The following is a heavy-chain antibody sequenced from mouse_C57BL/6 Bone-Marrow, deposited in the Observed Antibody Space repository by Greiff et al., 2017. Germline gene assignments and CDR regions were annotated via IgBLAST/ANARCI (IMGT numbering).Heavy chain of an antibody. CDR1: GYTFTDYN. V-gene: IGHV1-18*01. CDR3: ARRTNWEIAY. J-gene: IGHJ3*01. Sequence: DVQLQESGPELVKPGASVKIPCKASGYTFTDYNMDWVKQSHGKSLEWIGDINPNNGGTIYNQKFKGKATLTVDKSSSTAYMELRSLTSEDTAVYYCARRTNWEIAYWGQGTLVTVSA. CDR2: INPNNGGT. D-gene: IGHD4-1*01.